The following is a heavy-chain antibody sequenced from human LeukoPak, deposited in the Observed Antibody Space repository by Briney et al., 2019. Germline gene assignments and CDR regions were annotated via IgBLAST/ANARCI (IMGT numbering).Heavy chain of an antibody. CDR3: ARGIRYFDWLTLRRHAFDI. Sequence: SETLSLTCAVYGGSFSGYYWSWIRQPPGKGLEWIGEINHSGSTNYNPSLKSRVTISVDASKNQFSLKLSSVTAADTAVYYRARGIRYFDWLTLRRHAFDIWGQGTMVTVSS. D-gene: IGHD3-9*01. V-gene: IGHV4-34*01. CDR1: GGSFSGYY. J-gene: IGHJ3*02. CDR2: INHSGST.